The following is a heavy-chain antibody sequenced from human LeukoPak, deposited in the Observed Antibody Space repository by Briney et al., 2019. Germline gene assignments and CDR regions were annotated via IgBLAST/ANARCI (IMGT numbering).Heavy chain of an antibody. CDR3: ARAGRIDWYFHP. D-gene: IGHD1-26*01. CDR2: INPNSGGT. V-gene: IGHV1-2*02. J-gene: IGHJ2*01. CDR1: GGTFSSYA. Sequence: GASVKVSCKASGGTFSSYAISWVRQAPGQGLEWMGWINPNSGGTYYAQKFQGRVIMTRDTSIRTAYMELSGLRSDDTAVYYCARAGRIDWYFHPWGRGTLVSVSS.